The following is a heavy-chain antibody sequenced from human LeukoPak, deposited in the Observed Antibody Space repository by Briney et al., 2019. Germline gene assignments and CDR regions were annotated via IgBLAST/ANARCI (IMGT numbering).Heavy chain of an antibody. J-gene: IGHJ4*02. D-gene: IGHD1-26*01. V-gene: IGHV3-23*01. CDR3: AKYGPQDSGSSHFDY. Sequence: GGSPRLSCAASGFTFSSYAMSWVRQAPGKGLEWVSAIRDSGSSTHYADSVKGRFTTSRNNSKNTLFLQMNSLRAEDTAIYYCAKYGPQDSGSSHFDYWGQGALVTVSS. CDR2: IRDSGSST. CDR1: GFTFSSYA.